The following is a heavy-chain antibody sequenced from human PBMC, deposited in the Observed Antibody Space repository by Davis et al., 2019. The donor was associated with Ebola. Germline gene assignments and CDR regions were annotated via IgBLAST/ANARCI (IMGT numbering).Heavy chain of an antibody. V-gene: IGHV5-10-1*01. D-gene: IGHD3-10*01. CDR3: ARLGSDGSGSYYYYYGMDV. J-gene: IGHJ6*02. Sequence: KVSCKGSGYSFTSYWISWVRQMPGKGLEWMGRIDPSDSYTNYSPSFQGHVTISADKSISTADLQWSSLKASDTAMYYCARLGSDGSGSYYYYYGMDVWGQGTTVTVSS. CDR1: GYSFTSYW. CDR2: IDPSDSYT.